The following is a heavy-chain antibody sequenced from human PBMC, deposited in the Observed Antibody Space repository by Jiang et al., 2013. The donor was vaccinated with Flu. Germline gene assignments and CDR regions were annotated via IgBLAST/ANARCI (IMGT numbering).Heavy chain of an antibody. J-gene: IGHJ6*02. D-gene: IGHD4-11*01. CDR2: INPSGGST. Sequence: SVKVSCKASGYTFTSYGISWVRQAPGQGLEWMGIINPSGGSTSYAQKFQGRVTMTRDTSTSTVYMELSSLRSEDTAVYYCASGVMTTQQNYYYYGMDVWGQGTTVTVSS. CDR3: ASGVMTTQQNYYYYGMDV. V-gene: IGHV1-46*01. CDR1: GYTFTSYG.